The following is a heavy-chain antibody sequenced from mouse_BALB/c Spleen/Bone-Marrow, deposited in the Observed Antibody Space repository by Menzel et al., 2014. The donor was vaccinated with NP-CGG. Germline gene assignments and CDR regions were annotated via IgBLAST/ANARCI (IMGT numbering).Heavy chain of an antibody. CDR1: GFDFSRYW. CDR2: INPDSRTI. Sequence: EVKLVESGGGLVQPGGSLKLSCAASGFDFSRYWLSWVRQAPGKGLEWIGEINPDSRTINYSPSLKDKFIISRDNAKNTLYVRVNKVRSEATALYYCARPDYYGYLNYWGQGTSLTVSS. J-gene: IGHJ2*02. D-gene: IGHD1-1*01. CDR3: ARPDYYGYLNY. V-gene: IGHV4-1*02.